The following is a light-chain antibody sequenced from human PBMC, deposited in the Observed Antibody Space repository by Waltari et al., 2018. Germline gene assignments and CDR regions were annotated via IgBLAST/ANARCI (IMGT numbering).Light chain of an antibody. V-gene: IGKV1-8*01. CDR1: QGISSY. CDR3: QQYYSYGT. CDR2: AAS. Sequence: AIRMTQSPSSFSASTGDRVTITCRASQGISSYLAWYQQKPGKAPKRLIYAASTLQSGVVSRFSGSGSGTDFTLTISCLQSEDFATYYCQQYYSYGTFGQGTKVEIK. J-gene: IGKJ1*01.